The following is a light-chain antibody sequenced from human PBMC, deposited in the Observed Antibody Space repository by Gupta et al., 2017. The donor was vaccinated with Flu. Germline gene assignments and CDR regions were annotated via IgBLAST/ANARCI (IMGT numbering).Light chain of an antibody. CDR2: WAS. CDR1: QSVLYSSNNKNY. CDR3: QQYYSTPPVT. Sequence: DIVMTQSPDFLAVSLGERATINCKSSQSVLYSSNNKNYIAWYQQKPGQPPKLLIYWASTRGSGVPDRFSGSGSGTDFTLTISSLQAEDVAVYYCQQYYSTPPVTFGGGTKVEIK. J-gene: IGKJ4*01. V-gene: IGKV4-1*01.